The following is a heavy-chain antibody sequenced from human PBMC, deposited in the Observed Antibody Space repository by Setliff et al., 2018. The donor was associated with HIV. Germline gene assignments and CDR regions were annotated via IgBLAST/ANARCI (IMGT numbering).Heavy chain of an antibody. V-gene: IGHV4-38-2*02. CDR2: IHHSGTA. CDR1: GYSISSDYW. CDR3: ARLSGGMVPNY. J-gene: IGHJ4*02. Sequence: PSETLSLTCTVSGYSISSDYWWGWIRQPPGKGLEWIGSIHHSGTAYDNPSLKSRVTISVDPSKNQILLRLSSVTAADTAVYYCARLSGGMVPNYWGQGTLVTVSS. D-gene: IGHD3-10*01.